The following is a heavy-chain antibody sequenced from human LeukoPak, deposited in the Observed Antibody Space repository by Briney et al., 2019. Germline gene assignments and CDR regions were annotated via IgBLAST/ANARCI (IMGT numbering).Heavy chain of an antibody. V-gene: IGHV3-53*01. Sequence: GGSLRLSCTASGFSVSHNYMNWVRQAPGKGLEWVALIYSGGNTHYADSVKGRFTISRDNSKNTLYLQMSSLRVEDTAVYYCARDTPGIAASVSGGWGQGTLVTVSS. D-gene: IGHD6-13*01. CDR3: ARDTPGIAASVSGG. CDR2: IYSGGNT. J-gene: IGHJ4*02. CDR1: GFSVSHNY.